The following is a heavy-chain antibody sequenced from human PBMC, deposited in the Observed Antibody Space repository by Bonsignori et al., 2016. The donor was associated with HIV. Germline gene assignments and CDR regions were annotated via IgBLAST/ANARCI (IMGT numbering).Heavy chain of an antibody. CDR1: GFSFGDYT. CDR2: IRVKVFGGTS. Sequence: GGSLRLSCTGSGFSFGDYTMSWVRQAPGKGLEWVGFIRVKVFGGTSEYAASVQGRFSISRDDSSGIAYLQMNSLKTEDTAVYYCSREARVTTSGVVFRDDAFDVWGQGTVVTVSS. J-gene: IGHJ3*01. CDR3: SREARVTTSGVVFRDDAFDV. D-gene: IGHD3-3*01. V-gene: IGHV3-49*04.